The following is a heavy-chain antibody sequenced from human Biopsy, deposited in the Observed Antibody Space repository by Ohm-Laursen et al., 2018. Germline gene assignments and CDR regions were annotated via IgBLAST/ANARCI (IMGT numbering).Heavy chain of an antibody. D-gene: IGHD3-22*01. CDR1: TISITNFGDQ. CDR2: VSYWGTT. CDR3: ARRHNDGSGYHYFDY. Sequence: GTPSLTCSVSTISITNFGDQWDWIRQAPGKGLEWIGTVSYWGTTHYNPSLTSRVTISIDRSQSQFSIRLSSVAAADTAVYYCARRHNDGSGYHYFDYWGQGIRVSVSS. V-gene: IGHV4-39*01. J-gene: IGHJ4*02.